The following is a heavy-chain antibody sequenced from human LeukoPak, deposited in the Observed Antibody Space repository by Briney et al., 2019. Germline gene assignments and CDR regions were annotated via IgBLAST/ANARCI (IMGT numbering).Heavy chain of an antibody. Sequence: GGSLRLSCAASGFTFSSYWMHWVRQAPGRGLVWVSRINGDGSVTTYADSVKGRFTISRDNAKDPLYLQLNSLRAEDTAVYYCARDLDGSGNYHWFDPWGQGTLVNVAS. CDR2: INGDGSVT. CDR1: GFTFSSYW. J-gene: IGHJ5*02. V-gene: IGHV3-74*01. D-gene: IGHD3-10*01. CDR3: ARDLDGSGNYHWFDP.